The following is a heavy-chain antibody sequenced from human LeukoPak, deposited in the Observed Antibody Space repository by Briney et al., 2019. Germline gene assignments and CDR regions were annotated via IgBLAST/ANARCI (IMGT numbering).Heavy chain of an antibody. CDR1: GFTFSTYG. J-gene: IGHJ4*02. V-gene: IGHV3-30*02. Sequence: PGGSLRLSWAASGFTFSTYGLHWVRQAPGKGLEWVAFIRDDGSNKYYADSVKGRFTIARDNSRNTLSLQMNSLRVEDTAVYYCAKIEVSATLDYWGQGTLVTVSS. CDR3: AKIEVSATLDY. CDR2: IRDDGSNK. D-gene: IGHD5/OR15-5a*01.